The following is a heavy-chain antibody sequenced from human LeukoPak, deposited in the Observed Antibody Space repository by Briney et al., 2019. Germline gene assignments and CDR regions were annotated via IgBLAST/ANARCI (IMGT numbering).Heavy chain of an antibody. J-gene: IGHJ4*02. V-gene: IGHV1-69*13. CDR2: IIPIFGTA. D-gene: IGHD2-21*01. Sequence: EASVKVSCKASGGTFSSYAISWVRQAPGQGLEWMGGIIPIFGTANYAQKFQGRVTITADESTSTAYMELSSLRSEDTAVYYCARECGGDCYGTLDYWGLGTLVTVSS. CDR1: GGTFSSYA. CDR3: ARECGGDCYGTLDY.